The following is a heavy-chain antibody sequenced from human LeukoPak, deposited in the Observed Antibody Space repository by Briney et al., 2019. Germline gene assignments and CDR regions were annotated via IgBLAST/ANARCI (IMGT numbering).Heavy chain of an antibody. CDR1: GFTFSSSA. CDR2: ISNNGGYT. J-gene: IGHJ4*02. Sequence: GGSLRLSCAASGFTFSSSAMSWVRQAPGKGLEWVSAISNNGGYTYYADSVQGRFTISRDISKSTLCLQMNSLRAEDTAVYYCATDRGWRTSGYYLYYFEYWGQGTLVTYSS. V-gene: IGHV3-23*01. D-gene: IGHD3-3*01. CDR3: ATDRGWRTSGYYLYYFEY.